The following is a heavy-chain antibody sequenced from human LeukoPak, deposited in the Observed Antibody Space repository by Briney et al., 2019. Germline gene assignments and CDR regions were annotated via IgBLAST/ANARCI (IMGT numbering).Heavy chain of an antibody. J-gene: IGHJ4*02. CDR1: GFTFTICA. V-gene: IGHV3-23*01. D-gene: IGHD3-10*01. CDR3: AKAEGNYKTLIDY. Sequence: PGGSLRLSCAASGFTFTICAMNWVRQAPGKGLEWVSGISGSGSSTYYADSVKGRFTISRDSSKNTVYLQMSSLRAEDTAVYYCAKAEGNYKTLIDYWGQGTLVTVSS. CDR2: ISGSGSST.